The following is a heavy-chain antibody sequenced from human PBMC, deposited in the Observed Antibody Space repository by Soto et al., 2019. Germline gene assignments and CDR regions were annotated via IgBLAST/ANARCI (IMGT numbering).Heavy chain of an antibody. J-gene: IGHJ4*02. V-gene: IGHV3-66*01. Sequence: PGGSLRLSCAASGFTVSSNYMSWVRQAPGKGLEWVSIIYAGGSTYYADSVKGRFTISRDNSKNTLYLQMNSLRAEDTAVYYCGRGAPFFRLRYQYYFDSWGKGTLVTV. CDR2: IYAGGST. D-gene: IGHD2-2*01. CDR3: GRGAPFFRLRYQYYFDS. CDR1: GFTVSSNY.